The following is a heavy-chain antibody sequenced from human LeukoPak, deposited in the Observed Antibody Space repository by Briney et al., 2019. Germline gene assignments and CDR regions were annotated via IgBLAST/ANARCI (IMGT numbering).Heavy chain of an antibody. J-gene: IGHJ4*02. CDR3: ASGFTGTFTDY. CDR2: ISSSSSYI. Sequence: GGSLRLSCAASGFTFSSYSMNWVRQAPGKGLEWVSSISSSSSYIYYADSVKGRFTISRDNAKNSLYLRMNSLRAEDTAVYYCASGFTGTFTDYWGQGTLVTVSS. V-gene: IGHV3-21*01. CDR1: GFTFSSYS. D-gene: IGHD1-1*01.